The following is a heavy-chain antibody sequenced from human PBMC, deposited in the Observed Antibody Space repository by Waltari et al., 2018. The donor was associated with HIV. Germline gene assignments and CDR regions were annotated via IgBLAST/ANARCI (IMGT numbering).Heavy chain of an antibody. CDR2: ISYDGSNK. Sequence: QVQLVGSGGGGVQPRRSLRLSCAPSGFPVSGCGLPWVRAAPGKGLEWVAVISYDGSNKYYADSVKGRFTISRDNSKNTLYLQMNSLRAEDTAVYYCAKDRQKIGYYDILTGYLDYWGQGTLVTVSS. J-gene: IGHJ4*02. V-gene: IGHV3-30*18. CDR3: AKDRQKIGYYDILTGYLDY. D-gene: IGHD3-9*01. CDR1: GFPVSGCG.